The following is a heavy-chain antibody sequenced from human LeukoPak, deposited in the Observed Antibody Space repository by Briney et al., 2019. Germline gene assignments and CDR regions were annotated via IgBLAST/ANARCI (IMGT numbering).Heavy chain of an antibody. V-gene: IGHV3-74*01. CDR2: INSDGSST. D-gene: IGHD5-18*01. CDR3: ARGNSYGPIYYYYGMDV. CDR1: GFTFSSYW. Sequence: GGSLRLSCAASGFTFSSYWMHWVRQAPGKGLVWVSRINSDGSSTSYADSVKGRFTISRDNAKNTLYLQMNSLRAEDTAVYYCARGNSYGPIYYYYGMDVWGQGTTVTISS. J-gene: IGHJ6*02.